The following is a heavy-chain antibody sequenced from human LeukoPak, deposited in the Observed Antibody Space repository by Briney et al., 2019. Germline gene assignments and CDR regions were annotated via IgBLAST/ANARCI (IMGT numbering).Heavy chain of an antibody. CDR1: GFSFSDYA. D-gene: IGHD6-13*01. V-gene: IGHV3-30*04. Sequence: GGSLRLSCVASGFSFSDYAMHWVRQAPGKGLEWVAVISADGRDKYYKDSVRGRFTISRDNSKNTVFLQMNSLEVEDTAVYYCATPLTSKWSSSWYSGHFDYWGQGALVTVPS. CDR2: ISADGRDK. J-gene: IGHJ4*02. CDR3: ATPLTSKWSSSWYSGHFDY.